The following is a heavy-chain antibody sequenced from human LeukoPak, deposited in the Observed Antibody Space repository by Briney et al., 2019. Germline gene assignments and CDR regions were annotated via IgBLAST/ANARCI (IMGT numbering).Heavy chain of an antibody. Sequence: PGGSLRLSCAASGFTFSSYSMNWVRQAPGKGLEWVSSISSSSTYIYYADSVKGRFTISRDNAENSLYLQMNSLRAEDTAVYYCAGDPGGWFLGPDWLDPWGQGTLVTVSS. J-gene: IGHJ5*02. CDR3: AGDPGGWFLGPDWLDP. D-gene: IGHD6-19*01. CDR1: GFTFSSYS. CDR2: ISSSSTYI. V-gene: IGHV3-21*04.